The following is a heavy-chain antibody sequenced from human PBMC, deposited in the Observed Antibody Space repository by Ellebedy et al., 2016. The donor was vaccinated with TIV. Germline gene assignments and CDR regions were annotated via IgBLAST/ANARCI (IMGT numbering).Heavy chain of an antibody. CDR3: ARDSWLPDPGIDS. J-gene: IGHJ4*02. V-gene: IGHV4-39*07. CDR2: VYYSGST. D-gene: IGHD6-19*01. CDR1: GDSVTSSSFY. Sequence: SETLSLTCNVSGDSVTSSSFYWGWIRQPPGKGLEWIGNVYYSGSTYYNPSLKSRLNISIDTSKNQFSLKLTSVTAADPAVYYRARDSWLPDPGIDSWGRGTLVTVSS.